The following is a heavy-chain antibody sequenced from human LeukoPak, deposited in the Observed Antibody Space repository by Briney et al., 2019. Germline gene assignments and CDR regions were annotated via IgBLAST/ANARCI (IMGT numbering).Heavy chain of an antibody. CDR1: GFTFSSYW. D-gene: IGHD6-25*01. J-gene: IGHJ6*01. Sequence: GGSLRLSCAASGFTFSSYWMSWVRQAPGKGLEWVSSISSSSSYIYYADPVKGRFTISRDNAKNSLYLQMNSLRAEDTAVYYCARDLAAGAYGMDVWGQGTTVTVSS. CDR2: ISSSSSYI. CDR3: ARDLAAGAYGMDV. V-gene: IGHV3-21*01.